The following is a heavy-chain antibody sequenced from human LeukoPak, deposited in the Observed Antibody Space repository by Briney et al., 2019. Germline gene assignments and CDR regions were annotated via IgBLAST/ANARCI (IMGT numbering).Heavy chain of an antibody. D-gene: IGHD3-22*01. CDR1: GFTFSSYA. V-gene: IGHV3-30*04. J-gene: IGHJ4*02. CDR2: ISYDGSNK. Sequence: GGSLRLSCAASGFTFSSYAMHWVRQAPGKGLEWVAVISYDGSNKYYADSVKGRFTISRDNSKNTLYLQMNSLRAEDTAVYYCARSPGYYSYFDYWGQGTLVTVSS. CDR3: ARSPGYYSYFDY.